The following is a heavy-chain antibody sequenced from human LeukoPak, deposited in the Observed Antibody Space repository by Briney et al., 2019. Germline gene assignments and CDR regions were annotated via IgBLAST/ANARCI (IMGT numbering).Heavy chain of an antibody. D-gene: IGHD5-12*01. CDR1: GYTFTSYG. CDR2: ISAYNGNT. V-gene: IGHV1-18*01. Sequence: ASVKVSCKASGYTFTSYGISWVRQAPGQGLEWMGWISAYNGNTNYAQKLQGRVTMTTDTSTSTAYMELRSLRSDDTAVYYCATIFAPGYSGYDFDYWGQGTLVTVSS. J-gene: IGHJ4*02. CDR3: ATIFAPGYSGYDFDY.